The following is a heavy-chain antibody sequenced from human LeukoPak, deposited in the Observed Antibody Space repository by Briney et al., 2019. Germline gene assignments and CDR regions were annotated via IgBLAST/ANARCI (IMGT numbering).Heavy chain of an antibody. V-gene: IGHV4-4*09. CDR3: ARTARYFDS. J-gene: IGHJ4*02. D-gene: IGHD2-15*01. Sequence: PSETLSLTCTVSGDSVSGHYWSWIRQAPGKGLECIGYIQVNGDTNHNPSLKDRGALSLDTSKNQFSLRLRSVTAADTAVYYCARTARYFDSWGPGTLVTVSS. CDR2: IQVNGDT. CDR1: GDSVSGHY.